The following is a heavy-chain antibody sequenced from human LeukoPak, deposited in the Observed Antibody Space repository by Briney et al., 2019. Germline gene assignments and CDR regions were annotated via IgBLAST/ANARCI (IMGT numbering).Heavy chain of an antibody. Sequence: ASLKVSCKASGYTFTGYYMHWVRQAPGQGLEWMGWINPNSGGINYAQKVKGRVTMTRDTAINTAYLELSRLRSDDTAVYYCARGACGGDCSELDYWGQGTLVTVSS. V-gene: IGHV1-2*02. CDR1: GYTFTGYY. J-gene: IGHJ4*02. D-gene: IGHD2-21*01. CDR3: ARGACGGDCSELDY. CDR2: INPNSGGI.